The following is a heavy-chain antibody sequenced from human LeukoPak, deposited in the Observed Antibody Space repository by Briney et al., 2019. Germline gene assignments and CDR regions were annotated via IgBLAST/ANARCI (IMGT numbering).Heavy chain of an antibody. V-gene: IGHV3-11*06. D-gene: IGHD3-10*01. CDR3: ARKSPGYYGSGSYILGDY. Sequence: GGSLGLSCAASGFTFSDYYMSWIRQAPGKGLEWVSYIGSSSSYTNYADSVKGRFTISRDNAKNSLYLQMNSLRAEDTAVYYCARKSPGYYGSGSYILGDYWGQGTLVTVSS. CDR2: IGSSSSYT. CDR1: GFTFSDYY. J-gene: IGHJ4*02.